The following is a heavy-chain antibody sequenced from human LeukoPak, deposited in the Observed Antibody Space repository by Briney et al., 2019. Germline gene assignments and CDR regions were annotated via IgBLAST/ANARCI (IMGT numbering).Heavy chain of an antibody. CDR1: GFSFSSHG. J-gene: IGHJ4*02. V-gene: IGHV3-23*01. Sequence: GGSLRLSCAASGFSFSSHGMSWVRQATGKGLEWASGIIGGAGSTYYADSVKGRFTISRDNSKYTLYLQMNSLRAEDTAVYYCAHGSMYQLDYWGQGTLVTVSS. D-gene: IGHD2-2*01. CDR2: IIGGAGST. CDR3: AHGSMYQLDY.